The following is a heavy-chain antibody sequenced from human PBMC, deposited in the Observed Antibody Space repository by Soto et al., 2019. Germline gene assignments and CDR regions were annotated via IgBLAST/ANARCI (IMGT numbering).Heavy chain of an antibody. Sequence: SDTLSLTCTVYGLSFGCYYWSWIRQPPGKGLEWIGEINHSGSTNYNPSLKSRVTISVDTSKNQFYLKLSSVTAADTAVYYCARGDAGHNWFDPWGQGTLVNVSS. CDR3: ARGDAGHNWFDP. J-gene: IGHJ5*02. CDR2: INHSGST. CDR1: GLSFGCYY. V-gene: IGHV4-34*01.